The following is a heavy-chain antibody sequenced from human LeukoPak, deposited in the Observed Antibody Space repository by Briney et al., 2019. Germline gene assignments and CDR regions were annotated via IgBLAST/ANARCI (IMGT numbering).Heavy chain of an antibody. J-gene: IGHJ6*03. Sequence: GGSLRLSCAASGFTFSSYAMSWVRQAPGKGLEWVSAISGSGGSTYYADSVKGRFTISRDNSKNTLYLQMNSLRAEDTAVYYCAKGTYYYDSSGYSRSFYYYYMDVWGKGTTVTVSS. D-gene: IGHD3-22*01. CDR3: AKGTYYYDSSGYSRSFYYYYMDV. CDR1: GFTFSSYA. V-gene: IGHV3-23*01. CDR2: ISGSGGST.